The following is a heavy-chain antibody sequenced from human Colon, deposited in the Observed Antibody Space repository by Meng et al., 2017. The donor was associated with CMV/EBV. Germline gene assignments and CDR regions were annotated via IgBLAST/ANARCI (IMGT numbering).Heavy chain of an antibody. V-gene: IGHV3-30*02. Sequence: GESLKISCAASGFTFNTNGMHWVRQAPGKGLEWVAFIRHDGNKKYYGDSVKGRFTIARDNAMNSLYLQMNSLRAEDTAVYYCVRSPSSVVHWFDPWGQGTLVTVSS. CDR3: VRSPSSVVHWFDP. CDR2: IRHDGNKK. CDR1: GFTFNTNG. J-gene: IGHJ5*02. D-gene: IGHD6-6*01.